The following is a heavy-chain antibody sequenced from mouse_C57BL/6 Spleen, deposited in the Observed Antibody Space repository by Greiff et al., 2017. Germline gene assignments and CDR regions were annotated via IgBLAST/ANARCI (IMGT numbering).Heavy chain of an antibody. CDR3: ARTLDGNYVVFDY. D-gene: IGHD2-1*01. CDR2: IWSGGST. V-gene: IGHV2-2*01. CDR1: GFSLTSYG. Sequence: QVQLKESGPGLVQPSPSLSITCTVSGFSLTSYGVHWVRQSPGKGLEWLGVIWSGGSTDYNAAFISRLSISKDNSKSQVFFKMNSLQADDTAIYYCARTLDGNYVVFDYWGQGTTLTVSS. J-gene: IGHJ2*01.